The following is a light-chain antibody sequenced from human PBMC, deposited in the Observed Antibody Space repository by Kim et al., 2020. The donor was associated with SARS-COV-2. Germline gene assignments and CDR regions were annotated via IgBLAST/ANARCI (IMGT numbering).Light chain of an antibody. V-gene: IGLV3-1*01. CDR3: QAWDSSTLYV. J-gene: IGLJ1*01. CDR1: KLGDKY. Sequence: SYEVTQPPSVSVSPGQTASITCSGDKLGDKYACWYQQKPGQSPVLVIYQDSKRPSGIPERFSGSNSGNTATLTISGTQAMDEADYYCQAWDSSTLYVFGT. CDR2: QDS.